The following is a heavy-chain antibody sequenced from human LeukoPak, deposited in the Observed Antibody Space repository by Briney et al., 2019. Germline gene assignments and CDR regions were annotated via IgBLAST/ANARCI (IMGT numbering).Heavy chain of an antibody. CDR1: GFTFSSYA. D-gene: IGHD6-6*01. Sequence: PGGSLRLSCSASGFTFSSYAMHWVRQAPGKGLEYVSAIISNGGSTYYADSVKGRFTISRDNSKNTLYLQMSSLRAEDTAVYYCVTDKREYTYTLDYWGQGTLVTVSS. CDR3: VTDKREYTYTLDY. CDR2: IISNGGST. J-gene: IGHJ4*02. V-gene: IGHV3-64D*06.